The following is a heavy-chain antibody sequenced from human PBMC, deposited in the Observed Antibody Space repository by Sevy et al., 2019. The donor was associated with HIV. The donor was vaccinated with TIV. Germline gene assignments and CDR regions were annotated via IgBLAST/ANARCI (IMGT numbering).Heavy chain of an antibody. D-gene: IGHD2-2*01. V-gene: IGHV3-30*02. CDR1: GFTFSSYG. CDR2: IRYDGSNK. CDR3: AKGTGNRYCSSTSCRPHYYYYMDV. J-gene: IGHJ6*03. Sequence: GGSLRLSCAASGFTFSSYGMHWVRRAPGKGLEWVAFIRYDGSNKYYADSVKGRFTISRDNSKNTLYLQMNSLRAEDTAVYYCAKGTGNRYCSSTSCRPHYYYYMDVWGKGTTVTVSS.